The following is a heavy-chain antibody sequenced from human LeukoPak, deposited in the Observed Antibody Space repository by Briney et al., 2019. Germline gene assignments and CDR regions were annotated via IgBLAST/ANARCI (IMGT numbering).Heavy chain of an antibody. V-gene: IGHV4-61*02. Sequence: PSETLSLTCTVSGGSISSGSYYWSWIRRPAGKGLEWIGRIYTSGSTNYNPSLKSRVTISVDTSKNQFSLKLSSVTAADTAVYYCARGRRIVGATGVFDYWGQGTLVTVSS. J-gene: IGHJ4*02. CDR3: ARGRRIVGATGVFDY. CDR1: GGSISSGSYY. CDR2: IYTSGST. D-gene: IGHD1-26*01.